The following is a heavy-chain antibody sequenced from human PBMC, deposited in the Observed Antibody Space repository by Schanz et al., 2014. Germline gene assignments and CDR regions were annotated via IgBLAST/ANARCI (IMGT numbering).Heavy chain of an antibody. CDR1: GFSVGNKY. CDR2: IYIGGNT. Sequence: EVHLVESGGGLVQPGGSLRLSCAASGFSVGNKYMNWVRQAPGKGLEWVSFIYIGGNTFYADSVKGRFTISRDNSKNTLYLQMNSLRAEDTAIYYCAKDAPYPFDLWGRGTLITVSS. J-gene: IGHJ2*01. CDR3: AKDAPYPFDL. V-gene: IGHV3-53*01.